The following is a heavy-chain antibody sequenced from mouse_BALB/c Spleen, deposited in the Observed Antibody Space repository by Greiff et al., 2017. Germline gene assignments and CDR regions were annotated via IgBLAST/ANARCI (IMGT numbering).Heavy chain of an antibody. Sequence: QVQLKESGPGLVAPSQSLSITCTVSGFSLTDYGVSWIRQPPGKGLEWLGVIWGGGSTYYNSALKSRLSISKDNSKSQVFLKMNSLQTDDTAMYYCARDPHYYGYVDYAMDYWGQGTSVTVSS. CDR2: IWGGGST. CDR1: GFSLTDYG. V-gene: IGHV2-6-5*01. J-gene: IGHJ4*01. CDR3: ARDPHYYGYVDYAMDY. D-gene: IGHD1-2*01.